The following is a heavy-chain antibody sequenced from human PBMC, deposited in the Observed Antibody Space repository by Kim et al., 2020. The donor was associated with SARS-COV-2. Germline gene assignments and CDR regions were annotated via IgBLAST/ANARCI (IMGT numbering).Heavy chain of an antibody. CDR1: GFTFSSYW. J-gene: IGHJ4*02. Sequence: GGSLRLSCVASGFTFSSYWMHWVRQAPGKGLVWVSRVNSDGSSTSYADSVKGRFTISRDNARNTLYLQMNSLRAEDTAVYYCASLSTGCVWDKFDYWGQETLVTVSS. CDR2: VNSDGSST. D-gene: IGHD3-16*01. CDR3: ASLSTGCVWDKFDY. V-gene: IGHV3-74*01.